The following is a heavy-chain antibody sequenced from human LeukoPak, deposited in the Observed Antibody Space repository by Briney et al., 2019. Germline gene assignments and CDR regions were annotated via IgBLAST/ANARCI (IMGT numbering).Heavy chain of an antibody. CDR2: IIPIFGTA. D-gene: IGHD6-6*01. J-gene: IGHJ4*02. V-gene: IGHV1-69*05. Sequence: GASVTVSCKASVGTFSSYAISWVRQAPGQGLEWMGGIIPIFGTANYAQKFQGRVTITTDESTSTAYMELSSLRSEDTAVYYCARARIAARYYFDYWGQGTLVTVSS. CDR3: ARARIAARYYFDY. CDR1: VGTFSSYA.